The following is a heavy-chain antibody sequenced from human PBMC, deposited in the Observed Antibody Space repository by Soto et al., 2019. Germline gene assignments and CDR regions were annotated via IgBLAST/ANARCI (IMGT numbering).Heavy chain of an antibody. CDR3: ARENCSGGSCYSFLGRSWFDP. CDR1: GGSISSYY. Sequence: SETLSLTCTVSGGSISSYYWSWIRQPPGKGLEWIGYIYYSGSTNYNPSLKSRVTISVDTSKNQFSLKLSSVTAADTAVYYCARENCSGGSCYSFLGRSWFDPWGQGTLVTVSS. CDR2: IYYSGST. D-gene: IGHD2-15*01. V-gene: IGHV4-59*01. J-gene: IGHJ5*02.